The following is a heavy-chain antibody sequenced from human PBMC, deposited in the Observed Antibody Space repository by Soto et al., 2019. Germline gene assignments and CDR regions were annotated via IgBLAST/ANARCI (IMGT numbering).Heavy chain of an antibody. Sequence: ASVKVSCKASGYTFTNYHIHWVRQAPGQGLEWIGKINPGGGSTSYAQKFQGRVTVTRDTSTSTVYMELSSLRSEDTAVYYCVRNSYFFGSDYWGQGTLVTSPQ. CDR2: INPGGGST. J-gene: IGHJ4*02. D-gene: IGHD3-3*01. V-gene: IGHV1-46*03. CDR1: GYTFTNYH. CDR3: VRNSYFFGSDY.